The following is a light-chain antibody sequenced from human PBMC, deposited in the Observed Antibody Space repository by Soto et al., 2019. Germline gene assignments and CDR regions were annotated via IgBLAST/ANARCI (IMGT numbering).Light chain of an antibody. CDR1: QSVSRN. CDR2: GAS. CDR3: QQYMNWPPFT. V-gene: IGKV3-15*01. Sequence: EIVMTQSPATLSVSPGERATLSCRASQSVSRNLAWYQQKPGQAPRLLIYGASSRATGIPARFSGSGSGTEFTLTISSLQSEDFAVYFCQQYMNWPPFTVGPGTKVDIK. J-gene: IGKJ3*01.